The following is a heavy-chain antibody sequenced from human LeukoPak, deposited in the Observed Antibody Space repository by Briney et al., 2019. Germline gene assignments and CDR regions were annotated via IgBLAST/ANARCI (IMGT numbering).Heavy chain of an antibody. D-gene: IGHD1-1*01. CDR1: GSTFSSYT. CDR3: ARALEY. Sequence: GGSLRLSCAASGSTFSSYTMNWVRQAPGKGLEWVSYISSSSTTIYYADSVKGRFTISRDNAKNSLYLQMNNLRADDTAVYYCARALEYWGQGTLVTVSS. CDR2: ISSSSTTI. V-gene: IGHV3-48*01. J-gene: IGHJ4*02.